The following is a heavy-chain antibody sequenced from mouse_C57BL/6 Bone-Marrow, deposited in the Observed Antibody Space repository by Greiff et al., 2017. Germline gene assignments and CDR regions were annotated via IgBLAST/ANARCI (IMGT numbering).Heavy chain of an antibody. V-gene: IGHV1-59*01. Sequence: QVQLQQPGAELVRPGTSVKLSCKASGYTFTSYWMHWVKQRPGQGLEWIGVIDPSDSYTNYNPKFKGKATLTVDTSSSTAYMQLSSLTSEDSAVYYCARWGYDYDGAWFAYWGQGTLVTVSA. J-gene: IGHJ3*01. D-gene: IGHD2-4*01. CDR2: IDPSDSYT. CDR3: ARWGYDYDGAWFAY. CDR1: GYTFTSYW.